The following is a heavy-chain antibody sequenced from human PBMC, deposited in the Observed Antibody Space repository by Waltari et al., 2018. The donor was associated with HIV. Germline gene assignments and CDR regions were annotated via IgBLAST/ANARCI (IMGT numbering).Heavy chain of an antibody. J-gene: IGHJ6*02. CDR3: ATGGGTTSIQLYDLDV. Sequence: QVQLIQSGAEVKKPGASVKVSCKGFGYTLTELSMHRVRQAPGKGLEWMGGFDPEDDETIYAQKFQGKVTMTEDTSTDSAYMELSSLTSEDTAVYYCATGGGTTSIQLYDLDVWGQGTTVTVSS. D-gene: IGHD1-26*01. V-gene: IGHV1-24*01. CDR1: GYTLTELS. CDR2: FDPEDDET.